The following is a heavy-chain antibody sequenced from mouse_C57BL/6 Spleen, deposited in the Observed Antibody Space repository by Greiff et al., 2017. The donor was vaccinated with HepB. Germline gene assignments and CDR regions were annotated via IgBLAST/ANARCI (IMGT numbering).Heavy chain of an antibody. CDR2: ILPGSGST. Sequence: QVQLQQSGAELMKPGASVKLSCKATGYTFTGYWIEWVKQRPGHGLEWIGEILPGSGSTNYNEKFKGKATFTADTYSNTAYMQLSRLTTEDSAIYYCAKDRTYCPYAMDYWGQGTSVTVSS. J-gene: IGHJ4*01. V-gene: IGHV1-9*01. CDR3: AKDRTYCPYAMDY. CDR1: GYTFTGYW.